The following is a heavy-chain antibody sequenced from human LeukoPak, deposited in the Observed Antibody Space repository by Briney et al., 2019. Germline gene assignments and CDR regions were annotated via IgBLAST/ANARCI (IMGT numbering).Heavy chain of an antibody. CDR3: AKEGCSGGSCLAYYFDY. J-gene: IGHJ4*02. V-gene: IGHV3-30*18. CDR2: ISYDGGNK. CDR1: GFTFSNYG. D-gene: IGHD2-15*01. Sequence: PGRSLRLSCAASGFTFSNYGMHWVRQAPGKRLEWVAVISYDGGNKYYADSVKGRFTISRDSSKNTLYLQMNSLRAEDTAVYYCAKEGCSGGSCLAYYFDYWGQGTLVTVSS.